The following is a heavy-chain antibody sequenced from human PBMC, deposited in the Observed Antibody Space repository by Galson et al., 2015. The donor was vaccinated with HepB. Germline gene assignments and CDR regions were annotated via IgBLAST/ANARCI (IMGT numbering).Heavy chain of an antibody. D-gene: IGHD2-15*01. CDR3: GRGRAATGGGYFDY. CDR1: GDSVSSDSDA. V-gene: IGHV6-1*01. J-gene: IGHJ4*02. Sequence: CAIPGDSVSSDSDAWNWIRQSPSRGLEWLGRTYYRSKWYNDYAVSVKSRITNNPDTSKNQFSLQLNSVTPDDTAVYYCGRGRAATGGGYFDYWGQGTLVTLFS. CDR2: TYYRSKWYN.